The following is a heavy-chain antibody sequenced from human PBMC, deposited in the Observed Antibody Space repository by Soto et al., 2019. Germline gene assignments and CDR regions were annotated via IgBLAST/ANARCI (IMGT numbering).Heavy chain of an antibody. CDR1: GGSISSEYFH. CDR3: PREDDGGDSDYYGLDV. V-gene: IGHV4-30-4*08. D-gene: IGHD2-21*02. Sequence: QVQLQQSGPGLVEPSQTLSLTCAVSGGSISSEYFHWTWIRQSPGKGLEWIGYIHYTGSIMYNPSFKSRLTMAVDTTKNQFSLQLTSVTAADTAVYFCPREDDGGDSDYYGLDVWGQGTTVTVSS. J-gene: IGHJ6*02. CDR2: IHYTGSI.